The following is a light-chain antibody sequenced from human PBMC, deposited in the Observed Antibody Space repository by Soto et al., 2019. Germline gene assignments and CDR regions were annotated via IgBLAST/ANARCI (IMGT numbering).Light chain of an antibody. J-gene: IGLJ2*01. V-gene: IGLV1-44*01. CDR1: SSNIGINT. CDR2: SNN. CDR3: AAWDDSLNVL. Sequence: QSVLTQPPSASGTPGQRGTISCSGSSSNIGINTVNWYQQLPGTAPKLLIYSNNQRPSGVPDRFSGSKSGTSASLAISGLQSEDDADYYCAAWDDSLNVLFGGGTKVTVL.